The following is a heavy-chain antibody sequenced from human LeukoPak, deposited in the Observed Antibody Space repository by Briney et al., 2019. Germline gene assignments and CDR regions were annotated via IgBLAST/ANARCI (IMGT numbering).Heavy chain of an antibody. D-gene: IGHD4-17*01. CDR3: ARDPDDYGDYSYFDY. Sequence: QPGRSLRLSCAASGFTFSSYGMHWVRQAPGKGLEGVAVIWYDGSNKYYADSVKGRFTISRDNSKNTLFLQMNSLRAEDTAVYYCARDPDDYGDYSYFDYWGQGTLVTVSS. CDR1: GFTFSSYG. J-gene: IGHJ4*02. CDR2: IWYDGSNK. V-gene: IGHV3-33*01.